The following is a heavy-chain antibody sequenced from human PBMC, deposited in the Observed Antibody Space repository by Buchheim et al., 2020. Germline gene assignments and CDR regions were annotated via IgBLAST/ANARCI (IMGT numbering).Heavy chain of an antibody. V-gene: IGHV4-34*01. CDR2: INHSGST. CDR3: ARRGYGSGSYYGEAFDY. J-gene: IGHJ4*02. Sequence: QVQLQQWGAGLLKPSETLSLTCAVYGGSFSGYYWSWIRQPPGKGLEWIGEINHSGSTNYNPSLKSRVTISVDTSKNQFSLKLSSVTAADTAVYYCARRGYGSGSYYGEAFDYWGQGTL. D-gene: IGHD3-10*01. CDR1: GGSFSGYY.